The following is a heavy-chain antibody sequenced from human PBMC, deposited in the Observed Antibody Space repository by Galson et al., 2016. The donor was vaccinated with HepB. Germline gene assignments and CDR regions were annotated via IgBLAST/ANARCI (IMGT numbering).Heavy chain of an antibody. V-gene: IGHV3-48*04. J-gene: IGHJ4*02. CDR2: ISSSSSTI. Sequence: SLRLSCAASGFTFRNYSMNWVRQAPGKGLEWVSYISSSSSTIYYADSVKGRFTISRDNAKNSLYLQMNSLRAEDTAVYYCARARVYFYDSSGDFDYWGQGTLVTVSS. D-gene: IGHD3-22*01. CDR3: ARARVYFYDSSGDFDY. CDR1: GFTFRNYS.